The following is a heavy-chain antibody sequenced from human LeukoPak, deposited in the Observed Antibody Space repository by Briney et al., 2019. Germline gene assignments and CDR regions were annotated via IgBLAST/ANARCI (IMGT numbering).Heavy chain of an antibody. CDR3: ARISSGSYAYFAY. Sequence: AGSLTLSCAASRFTFSTYATGWDRQAPGMGLEWMGIISYDGTNKFYTDSVKGRLTVSRDNSTTTVYPRMNSLRPEDTAVYYCARISSGSYAYFAYWGQGTLATVSS. D-gene: IGHD1-26*01. CDR1: RFTFSTYA. CDR2: ISYDGTNK. V-gene: IGHV3-30*04. J-gene: IGHJ4*02.